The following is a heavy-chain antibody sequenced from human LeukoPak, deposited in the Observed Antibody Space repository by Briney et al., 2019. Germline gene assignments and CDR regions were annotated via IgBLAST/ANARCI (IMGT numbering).Heavy chain of an antibody. CDR1: GGSISSSSYY. CDR2: IYYSGST. J-gene: IGHJ4*02. D-gene: IGHD3-10*01. V-gene: IGHV4-39*07. CDR3: ARDALVGDLLTFDY. Sequence: SETLSLTCTVSGGSISSSSYYWGWIRQPPGKGLEWIGSIYYSGSTYYNPSLKSRVTISVDTSKNQFSLKLSSVTAADTAVYYCARDALVGDLLTFDYWGQGTLVTVSS.